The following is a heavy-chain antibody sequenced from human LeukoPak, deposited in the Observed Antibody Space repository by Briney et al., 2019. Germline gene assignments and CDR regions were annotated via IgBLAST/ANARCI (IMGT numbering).Heavy chain of an antibody. CDR2: MIPIFGTA. J-gene: IGHJ4*02. CDR3: ARDDGRSSSWYYFDY. Sequence: SVKVSCKASVGTFSSYAISWVRQAPGQGLEWMGGMIPIFGTANYAQKFQGRVTITADESTSTAYMELSSLRSEDTAVYYCARDDGRSSSWYYFDYWGQGTLVTFSS. D-gene: IGHD6-13*01. V-gene: IGHV1-69*13. CDR1: VGTFSSYA.